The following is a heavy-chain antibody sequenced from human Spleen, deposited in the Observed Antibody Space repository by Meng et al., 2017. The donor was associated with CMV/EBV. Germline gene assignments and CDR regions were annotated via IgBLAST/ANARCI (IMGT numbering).Heavy chain of an antibody. CDR1: GFTFRTYA. Sequence: GESLKISCAASGFTFRTYAMVWVRQAPGKGLEWVASIQNDGSEKHHSDSVKGRFTISRDNAKNSLYLQMNSLRAEDTAVYYCARDYGGYCSSTSCSPPYYYYGMDVWGQGTTVTVSS. J-gene: IGHJ6*02. CDR2: IQNDGSEK. CDR3: ARDYGGYCSSTSCSPPYYYYGMDV. D-gene: IGHD2-2*01. V-gene: IGHV3-30*02.